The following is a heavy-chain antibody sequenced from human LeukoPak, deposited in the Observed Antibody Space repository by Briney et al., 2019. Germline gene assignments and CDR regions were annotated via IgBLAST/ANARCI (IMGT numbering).Heavy chain of an antibody. V-gene: IGHV4-34*01. Sequence: PSETLSLTCAVYGGSFSGYYWSWIRQPPGKGLEWFGEINHSGSTNYNPSLKSRVTISVDTSKNQFSLKLSSVTAADTAVYYCARAPGPPRYYCDYWGQGTLVTVSS. J-gene: IGHJ4*02. CDR3: ARAPGPPRYYCDY. CDR1: GGSFSGYY. CDR2: INHSGST.